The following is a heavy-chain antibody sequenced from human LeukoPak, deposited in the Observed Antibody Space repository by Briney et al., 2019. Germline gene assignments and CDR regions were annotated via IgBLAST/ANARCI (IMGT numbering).Heavy chain of an antibody. V-gene: IGHV3-48*03. J-gene: IGHJ5*02. Sequence: GGSLRLSCVASGFIFSDYEMNWVRQAPGKGLEYISYISGSGNTTNYADSVKGRFIISRDNAKSSLHLQMNSLRVEDTAFYYCAGDRPGTTYGFAHWGQGTLVSVSS. D-gene: IGHD1-14*01. CDR1: GFIFSDYE. CDR2: ISGSGNTT. CDR3: AGDRPGTTYGFAH.